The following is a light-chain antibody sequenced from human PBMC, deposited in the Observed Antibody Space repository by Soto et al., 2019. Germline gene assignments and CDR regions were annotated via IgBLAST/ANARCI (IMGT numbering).Light chain of an antibody. CDR1: QSVSSC. V-gene: IGKV3-11*01. CDR2: DAS. J-gene: IGKJ4*01. CDR3: QQRSNWPLT. Sequence: EIVLTQSPATLSLSPGERATLSCRASQSVSSCLAWYQQKPGQAPRLLIYDASNRATGIPARFSGSGSGTEFTLTISSLEPEDFAVYYCQQRSNWPLTFGGGTKVEIK.